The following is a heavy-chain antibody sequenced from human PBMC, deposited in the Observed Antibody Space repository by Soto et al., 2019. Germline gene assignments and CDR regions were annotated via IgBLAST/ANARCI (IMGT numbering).Heavy chain of an antibody. Sequence: PGGSLRLSFEASGFSFSSYALHCVRQAPGKGLEGRAVISFDGNYEYYADSVKGKSLISRDNSKNTLHLQMNSLRADDTAVYYCARALVVPGPMWYYFGMDVWGQGTPVTVSS. J-gene: IGHJ6*02. V-gene: IGHV3-30-3*01. CDR1: GFSFSSYA. D-gene: IGHD6-19*01. CDR3: ARALVVPGPMWYYFGMDV. CDR2: ISFDGNYE.